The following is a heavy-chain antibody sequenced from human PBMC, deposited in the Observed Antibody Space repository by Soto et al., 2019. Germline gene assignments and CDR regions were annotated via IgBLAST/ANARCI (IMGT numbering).Heavy chain of an antibody. V-gene: IGHV1-69*06. Sequence: GASVKVSCKSAGGPVSSYAISWVRQAPGQGLEWRGGCIPIFGTANYAQKFQGRATITADKSTSTAYMELSSLRSEDTAVYYCAREGTFPPPFFDIWGQGTMVTVSS. CDR2: CIPIFGTA. CDR3: AREGTFPPPFFDI. CDR1: GGPVSSYA. J-gene: IGHJ3*02. D-gene: IGHD1-7*01.